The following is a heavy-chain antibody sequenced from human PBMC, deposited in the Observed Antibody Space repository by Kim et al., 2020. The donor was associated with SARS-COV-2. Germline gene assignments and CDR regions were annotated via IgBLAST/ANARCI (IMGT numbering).Heavy chain of an antibody. Sequence: DGREKYYVGSVKGRFTISRENDKNSVCLQMDSLKFEDTAVYYCVRAHPLSWGQGTLVTVSS. J-gene: IGHJ4*02. V-gene: IGHV3-7*01. CDR2: DGREK. D-gene: IGHD3-16*02. CDR3: VRAHPLS.